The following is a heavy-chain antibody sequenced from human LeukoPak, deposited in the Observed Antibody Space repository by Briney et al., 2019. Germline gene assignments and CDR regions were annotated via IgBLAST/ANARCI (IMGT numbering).Heavy chain of an antibody. CDR3: ARDTSTVTNREFDY. D-gene: IGHD4-17*01. Sequence: GGSLRLSCAASGFTFSSYNMNWVRQAPGKGLEWVSFISSDTSYIHYADSVKGRFTISRDNAKNSVFLQMNSLRAEDTAVYYCARDTSTVTNREFDYWGQGTLVTVSS. V-gene: IGHV3-21*01. CDR1: GFTFSSYN. CDR2: ISSDTSYI. J-gene: IGHJ4*02.